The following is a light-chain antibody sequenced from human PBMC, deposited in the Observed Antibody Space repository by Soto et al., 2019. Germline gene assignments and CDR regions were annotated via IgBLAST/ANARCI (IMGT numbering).Light chain of an antibody. Sequence: SYELTQPPSVSVAQGKTARITCGGNNIGSKSVHWFQQKPGQAPVLVIYYDSDRPSGIPERFSGSNSGDTATLTISRVEAGDEADYYCQVWDSNSDHVVFGGGTKLTVL. J-gene: IGLJ2*01. V-gene: IGLV3-21*04. CDR1: NIGSKS. CDR3: QVWDSNSDHVV. CDR2: YDS.